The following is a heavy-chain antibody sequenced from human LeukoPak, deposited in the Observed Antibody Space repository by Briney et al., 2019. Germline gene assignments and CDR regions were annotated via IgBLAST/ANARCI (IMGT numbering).Heavy chain of an antibody. CDR3: ARVHTVVTPFDS. D-gene: IGHD4-23*01. CDR2: IKGDGSEK. CDR1: GFTFSSYW. Sequence: PGGSLRLSCAASGFTFSSYWMTWVRQAPGKGLEWVGNIKGDGSEKYYVDSVKGRFTISRDNAKNSLHLQMNSLRAEDTAVYYCARVHTVVTPFDSWGQGTLVTVSS. V-gene: IGHV3-7*01. J-gene: IGHJ4*02.